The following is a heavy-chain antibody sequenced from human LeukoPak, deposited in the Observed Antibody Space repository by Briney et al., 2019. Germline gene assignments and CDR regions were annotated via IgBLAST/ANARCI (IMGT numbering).Heavy chain of an antibody. J-gene: IGHJ4*02. D-gene: IGHD3-9*01. CDR2: ISSSSSYT. Sequence: GGSLRLSCAASGFTFSDYYMSWIRQAPGKGLEWVSYISSSSSYTNYADSEKDRFTISRENAKNSLYLQIISLRAEDTAVYYCARADTPSHVLRYLDLLLPTFDYWGQGTLVTVSS. V-gene: IGHV3-11*05. CDR3: ARADTPSHVLRYLDLLLPTFDY. CDR1: GFTFSDYY.